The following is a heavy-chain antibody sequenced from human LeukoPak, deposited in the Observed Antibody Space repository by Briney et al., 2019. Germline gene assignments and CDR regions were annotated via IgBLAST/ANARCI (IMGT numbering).Heavy chain of an antibody. Sequence: GASVKVSCKASGYTSTPHHTHPPRHPPRPPLAPIGWINPNSGGTNYAQKFQGWVTMTRDTSISTAYMELSRLRSDDTAVYYCARDRGTAMVWYYFDYWGQGTLVTVSS. D-gene: IGHD5-18*01. V-gene: IGHV1-2*04. CDR3: ARDRGTAMVWYYFDY. CDR2: INPNSGGT. CDR1: GYTSTPHH. J-gene: IGHJ4*02.